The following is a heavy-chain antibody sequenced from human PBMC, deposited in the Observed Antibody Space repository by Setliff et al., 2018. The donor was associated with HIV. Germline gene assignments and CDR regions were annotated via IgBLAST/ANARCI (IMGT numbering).Heavy chain of an antibody. CDR3: ARRRGQKATGWYYFDF. D-gene: IGHD6-19*01. CDR2: IYYSGNT. J-gene: IGHJ4*02. Sequence: SETLSLTCTVSYGSISGHYWTWIRQPPGKGLEWIGSIYYSGNTYYNPSLKSRVTISVDTSKRQFSLKLSSVTAGDSALYYCARRRGQKATGWYYFDFWGQGALVTVSS. V-gene: IGHV4-59*05. CDR1: YGSISGHY.